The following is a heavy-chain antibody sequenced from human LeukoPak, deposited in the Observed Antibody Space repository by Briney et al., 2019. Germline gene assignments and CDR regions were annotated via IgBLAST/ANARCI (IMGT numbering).Heavy chain of an antibody. CDR1: GGSISSYY. CDR2: IYCSGTT. Sequence: SETLSLTCTVSGGSISSYYWSWFRQPPGKGLEWIGYIYCSGTTNYNPSLKSRVTISVDTSKNQFSLNLNSVTAADTAVYYCAGGPTTVRGDRIKWFDPWGQGTLVTVSS. J-gene: IGHJ5*02. CDR3: AGGPTTVRGDRIKWFDP. D-gene: IGHD3-10*01. V-gene: IGHV4-59*01.